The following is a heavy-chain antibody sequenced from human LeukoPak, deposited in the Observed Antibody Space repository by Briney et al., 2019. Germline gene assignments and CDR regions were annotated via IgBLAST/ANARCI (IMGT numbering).Heavy chain of an antibody. CDR3: ARDTPILTGYYRGSNWFDP. Sequence: ASVKVSCKASGYTFTSYGISWVRQAPGQGLEWMGWISAYNGNTNYAQKLQGRVTVTTDTSTSTAYMELRSLRSDDTAVYYCARDTPILTGYYRGSNWFDPWGQGTLVTVSS. CDR1: GYTFTSYG. J-gene: IGHJ5*02. D-gene: IGHD3-9*01. CDR2: ISAYNGNT. V-gene: IGHV1-18*01.